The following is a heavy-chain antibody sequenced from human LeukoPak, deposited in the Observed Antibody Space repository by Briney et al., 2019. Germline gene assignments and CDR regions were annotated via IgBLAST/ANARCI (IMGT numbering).Heavy chain of an antibody. D-gene: IGHD2-21*02. CDR1: GFTFSSYS. CDR2: ISSSSSYI. CDR3: AKAAGAYCGGDCPDAFDI. V-gene: IGHV3-21*01. J-gene: IGHJ3*02. Sequence: GGSLRLSCAASGFTFSSYSMNWVRQAPGKGLEWVSSISSSSSYIYYADSVKGRFTISRNNAKNSLYLQMNSLRAEDTAVYYCAKAAGAYCGGDCPDAFDIWGQGTMVTVSS.